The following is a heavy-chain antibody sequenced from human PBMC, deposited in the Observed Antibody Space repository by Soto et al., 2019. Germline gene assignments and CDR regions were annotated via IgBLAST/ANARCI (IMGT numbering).Heavy chain of an antibody. D-gene: IGHD3-22*01. Sequence: SETLSLTCTVSGGSVSSNSYYWNWIRQPPGKGLEWIGYVYYTGTTNYNPSLKSRVTIAVDTSNNQFSLKLSSMTAADPAVYYCARGASYYYDTNGSPTYYYGMDVWGQGTTVTVSS. CDR2: VYYTGTT. J-gene: IGHJ6*02. CDR3: ARGASYYYDTNGSPTYYYGMDV. V-gene: IGHV4-61*01. CDR1: GGSVSSNSYY.